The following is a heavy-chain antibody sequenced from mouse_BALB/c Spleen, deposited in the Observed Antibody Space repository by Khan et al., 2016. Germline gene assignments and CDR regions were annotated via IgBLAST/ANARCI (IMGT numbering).Heavy chain of an antibody. V-gene: IGHV1-54*01. CDR1: GYAFTNYL. Sequence: QVQLQQSGAELVRPGTSVKVSCKASGYAFTNYLIEWVKQRPGQGLEWIGVINPGSGGSNYNEKFKGKAVLTADISSSTAYMQLSSLTSDDSAVYFCARSDGYDVGYAYWGQGTLVTVSA. CDR3: ARSDGYDVGYAY. J-gene: IGHJ3*01. D-gene: IGHD2-2*01. CDR2: INPGSGGS.